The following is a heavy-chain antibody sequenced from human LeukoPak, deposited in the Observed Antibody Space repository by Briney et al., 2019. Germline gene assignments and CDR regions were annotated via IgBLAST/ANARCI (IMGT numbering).Heavy chain of an antibody. CDR3: ARDKVGANPFDY. J-gene: IGHJ4*02. Sequence: GGSLRLSCAASGFIFSTYSMSWVRQAPGKGLEWVSSISSSSSYIHYADSVKGRFTISRDNSKNTLYLQMNSLRAEDTAVYYCARDKVGANPFDYWGQGTLVTVSS. D-gene: IGHD1-26*01. CDR1: GFIFSTYS. V-gene: IGHV3-21*01. CDR2: ISSSSSYI.